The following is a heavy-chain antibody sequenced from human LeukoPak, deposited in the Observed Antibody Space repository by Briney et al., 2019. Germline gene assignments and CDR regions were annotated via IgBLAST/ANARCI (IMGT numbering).Heavy chain of an antibody. J-gene: IGHJ3*02. Sequence: ASVKVSCKVSRYTLTELSMHWVRQAPGKGLEWMGGFDPEDGETIYAQKFQGRVTMTEDTSTDTAYMELSSLRSEDTAVYYCATVLGSYYAVRGSPKDAFDIWGQGTMVTVSS. V-gene: IGHV1-24*01. CDR2: FDPEDGET. CDR1: RYTLTELS. D-gene: IGHD1-26*01. CDR3: ATVLGSYYAVRGSPKDAFDI.